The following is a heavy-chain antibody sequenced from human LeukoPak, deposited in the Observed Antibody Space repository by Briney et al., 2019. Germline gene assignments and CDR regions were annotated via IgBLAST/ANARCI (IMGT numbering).Heavy chain of an antibody. Sequence: SETLSLTCTVSVGSISSSSYYWGWIRQPPGKGLEWIGSIYYSGSTYYKPSLKSRVTISVDTSKNQFSLKLSSVTAADTAVYYCARAQSGSYRSFDYWGQGTLVTVS. D-gene: IGHD1-26*01. CDR2: IYYSGST. J-gene: IGHJ4*02. CDR1: VGSISSSSYY. V-gene: IGHV4-39*01. CDR3: ARAQSGSYRSFDY.